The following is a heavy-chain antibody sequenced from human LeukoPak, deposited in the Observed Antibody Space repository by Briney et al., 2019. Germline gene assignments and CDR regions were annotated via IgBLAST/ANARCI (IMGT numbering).Heavy chain of an antibody. J-gene: IGHJ4*02. CDR2: ISGGGGST. V-gene: IGHV3-23*01. D-gene: IGHD4-17*01. Sequence: PGGSLRLSCAASGLTSSNYAMTWVRQAPGKGLEWVSAISGGGGSTYYANSVKGRFTISRDNSKNTLYLQMNSLRAEDTAVYYCARPPYGDPFDYWGQGTLVTVSS. CDR1: GLTSSNYA. CDR3: ARPPYGDPFDY.